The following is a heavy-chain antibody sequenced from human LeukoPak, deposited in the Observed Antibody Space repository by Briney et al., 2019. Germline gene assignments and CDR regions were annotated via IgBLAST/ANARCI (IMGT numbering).Heavy chain of an antibody. V-gene: IGHV4-4*02. Sequence: SETLSLTCAVSGGSISSGNWWSWVRQPPGKGLEWIGEIFRSGSTNYNPSLKSRVTISLDKSNNQFSLKLSSVTAADTAVYYCAREVWAVAGFLHYYYYGMDVWGQGTTVTVSS. D-gene: IGHD6-19*01. CDR2: IFRSGST. CDR1: GGSISSGNW. CDR3: AREVWAVAGFLHYYYYGMDV. J-gene: IGHJ6*02.